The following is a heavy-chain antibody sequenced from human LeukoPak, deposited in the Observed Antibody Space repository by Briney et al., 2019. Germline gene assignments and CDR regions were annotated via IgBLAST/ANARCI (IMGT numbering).Heavy chain of an antibody. CDR3: AKDWSCDY. CDR1: GFTFSTYA. V-gene: IGHV3-23*01. Sequence: GGSLRLSCAASGFTFSTYAMTWVRQAPGKGLEWVSDISDSGSNTHYADSVKGRFTISRDNSKNAVYLQMNSLRAEDTALYYCAKDWSCDYWGQGTLVTVSS. CDR2: ISDSGSNT. D-gene: IGHD1-26*01. J-gene: IGHJ4*02.